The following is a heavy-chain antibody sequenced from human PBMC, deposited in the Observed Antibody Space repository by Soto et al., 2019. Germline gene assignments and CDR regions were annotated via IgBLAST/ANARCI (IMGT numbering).Heavy chain of an antibody. V-gene: IGHV3-21*01. J-gene: IGHJ2*01. CDR3: ARDPSMVRGENWYFDL. Sequence: EVQLVESGGGLVKPGGSLRLSCAASGFTFSSYSMNWVRQAPGKGLEWVSSISSSRSYIYYADSVRGRCTISRDDAKNSRYLQMNSLRAEDTAVYYCARDPSMVRGENWYFDLWGRGTLVTVSS. CDR2: ISSSRSYI. CDR1: GFTFSSYS. D-gene: IGHD3-10*01.